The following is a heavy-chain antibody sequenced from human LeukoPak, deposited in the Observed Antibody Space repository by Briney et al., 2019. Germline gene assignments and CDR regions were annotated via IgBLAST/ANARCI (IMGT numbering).Heavy chain of an antibody. CDR3: ARVLNQVTTYGSSGYYDSGAFDV. V-gene: IGHV3-7*01. CDR1: GFIFSRYW. CDR2: IKQDGSEI. D-gene: IGHD3-22*01. Sequence: GGSLRLSCAASGFIFSRYWMSWVRQTPGKGLEWVANIKQDGSEIYYVDSVKGRFTISRDNAKNSLYLQMNSLRAEDTAVYYCARVLNQVTTYGSSGYYDSGAFDVWGQGTMVTVSS. J-gene: IGHJ3*01.